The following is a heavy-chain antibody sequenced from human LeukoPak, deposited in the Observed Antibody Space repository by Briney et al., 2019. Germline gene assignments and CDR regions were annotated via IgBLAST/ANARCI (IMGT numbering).Heavy chain of an antibody. V-gene: IGHV3-74*01. D-gene: IGHD1-26*01. Sequence: GSLRLSCAASGFTFSSNWMHWVRQAPGKGLVWVSRINEDGSTTNYADSVRGRSTIFRDNAKNTLYLQMNSLRAEDTAVYYCVRDLGGRSGHWGQGTLVTVSS. CDR3: VRDLGGRSGH. CDR2: INEDGSTT. J-gene: IGHJ4*02. CDR1: GFTFSSNW.